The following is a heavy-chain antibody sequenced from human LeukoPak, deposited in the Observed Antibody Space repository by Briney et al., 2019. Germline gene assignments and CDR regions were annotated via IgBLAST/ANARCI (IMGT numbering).Heavy chain of an antibody. CDR1: GFTFSSHS. J-gene: IGHJ5*01. D-gene: IGHD2-15*01. CDR2: ISISTSTI. V-gene: IGHV3-48*01. Sequence: PGGSLRLSCAASGFTFSSHSMHWVRQAPGKGLEWISYISISTSTIYYADSVKGRFTISRDNAKDSLYLQMNSLRAEDTAVYYCARDIAHCSGDICYNIRFDSWGQGTLVTVSS. CDR3: ARDIAHCSGDICYNIRFDS.